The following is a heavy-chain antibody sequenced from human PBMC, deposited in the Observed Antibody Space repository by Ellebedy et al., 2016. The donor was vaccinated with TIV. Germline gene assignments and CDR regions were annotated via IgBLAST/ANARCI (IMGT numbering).Heavy chain of an antibody. CDR1: GGSFSDYY. J-gene: IGHJ4*02. CDR2: VNHSGST. D-gene: IGHD3-22*01. Sequence: SETLSLTXAVYGGSFSDYYWSWIRQPPGKGLEWIGEVNHSGSTNYNPSLKSRVTISVDTSKNQFSLKLSSVTAADTAVYYCARGYSDSSGYYYSKGDSWGQGTLVTVSS. V-gene: IGHV4-34*01. CDR3: ARGYSDSSGYYYSKGDS.